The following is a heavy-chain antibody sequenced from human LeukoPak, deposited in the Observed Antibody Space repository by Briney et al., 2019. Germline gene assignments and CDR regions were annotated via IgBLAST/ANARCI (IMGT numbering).Heavy chain of an antibody. CDR3: ASSRSSWYSPVWDY. CDR2: IKQDGSEK. CDR1: GFTFSSYW. J-gene: IGHJ4*02. D-gene: IGHD6-13*01. V-gene: IGHV3-7*01. Sequence: PGGSLRLSCAASGFTFSSYWMSWVRQTPGKGLEWVANIKQDGSEKYYVDSVKGRFTISRDNAKNSLYLQMNSLRAEDTAVYYCASSRSSWYSPVWDYWGQGTLVTVSS.